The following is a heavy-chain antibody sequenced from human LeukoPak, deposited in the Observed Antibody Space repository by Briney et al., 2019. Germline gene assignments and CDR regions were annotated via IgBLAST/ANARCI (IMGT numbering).Heavy chain of an antibody. CDR1: GFTFGDYA. CDR3: AKAPVTTCRGAFCYPFDY. J-gene: IGHJ4*02. CDR2: ISDTGNT. D-gene: IGHD2-15*01. V-gene: IGHV3-23*01. Sequence: GGSLRLSCTASGFTFGDYAMTWVRQAPGKGLEWVSAISDTGNTYHADSVKGRFTISRDSSKNTLFLQMNRLRPEDAAVYYCAKAPVTTCRGAFCYPFDYWGLGTLVTVSS.